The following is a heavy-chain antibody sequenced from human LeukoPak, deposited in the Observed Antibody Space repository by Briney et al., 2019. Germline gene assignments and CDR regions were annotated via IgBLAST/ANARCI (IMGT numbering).Heavy chain of an antibody. V-gene: IGHV3-23*01. CDR3: ARASGGPNWFDP. CDR2: ISASGGNS. Sequence: PGGSLRLSCEASGFTFSDSAMSWVRQASGRGLEWVSLISASGGNSYYADSVKGRLTVSRDSSKNTLHLQMNSLRAEDTAVYYCARASGGPNWFDPWGQGTLVTVSS. CDR1: GFTFSDSA. D-gene: IGHD3-10*01. J-gene: IGHJ5*02.